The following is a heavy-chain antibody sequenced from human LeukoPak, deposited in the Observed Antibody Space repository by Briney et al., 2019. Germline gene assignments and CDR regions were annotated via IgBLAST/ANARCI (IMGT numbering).Heavy chain of an antibody. CDR1: GFTVSGNW. D-gene: IGHD3-10*02. Sequence: GGSLRLSCAASGFTVSGNWMSWVRQAPGKGLEWVATIKQDGSDKYYVDSVKGRFSISRDNVENSLYLQMNSLRAEDTAVYYCTRDVHDYWGQGTLVTVSS. CDR2: IKQDGSDK. V-gene: IGHV3-7*01. CDR3: TRDVHDY. J-gene: IGHJ4*02.